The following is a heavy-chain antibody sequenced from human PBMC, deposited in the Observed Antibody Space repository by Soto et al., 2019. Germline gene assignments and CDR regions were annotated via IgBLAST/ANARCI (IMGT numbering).Heavy chain of an antibody. D-gene: IGHD3-22*01. V-gene: IGHV3-23*01. CDR2: ISRSGRGSA. CDR1: GFTFNSYV. J-gene: IGHJ4*02. CDR3: VRGRYLDSSDYWVANLPFDH. Sequence: EVQLLESGGALVQPGGSLRLSCAASGFTFNSYVMTWVRQAPGEGLEWVSSISRSGRGSAYYADSVKGRFTISRDNSENTLFLQMNNLRDEDTALYYCVRGRYLDSSDYWVANLPFDHWGLGTLVTVSS.